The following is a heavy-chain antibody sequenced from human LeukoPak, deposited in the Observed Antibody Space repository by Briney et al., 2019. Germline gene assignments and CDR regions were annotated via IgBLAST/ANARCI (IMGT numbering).Heavy chain of an antibody. Sequence: SVKVSCKASGGTFSSYAISWVRQAPGQGLEWMGRIIPVLAIANYAQKFQDRVTITADKSTSTAYKELSSLRSEDTAVYYCARDQRDGYNYYYWGQGTLVTVSS. V-gene: IGHV1-69*04. CDR2: IIPVLAIA. J-gene: IGHJ4*02. CDR1: GGTFSSYA. D-gene: IGHD5-24*01. CDR3: ARDQRDGYNYYY.